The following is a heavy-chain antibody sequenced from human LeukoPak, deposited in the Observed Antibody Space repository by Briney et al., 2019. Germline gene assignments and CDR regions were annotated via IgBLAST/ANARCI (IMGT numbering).Heavy chain of an antibody. CDR1: GFIFSNYV. CDR3: AKYSTSGSLIPRFDY. D-gene: IGHD1-26*01. Sequence: PGGSLRLSCAASGFIFSNYVMSWVRQAPGKGLEWVSVISDSGGSTYYADSVKGRFTISRDNSKNTLYLQMNSLRAEDTAVYYCAKYSTSGSLIPRFDYWGQGTLVTVSS. J-gene: IGHJ4*02. CDR2: ISDSGGST. V-gene: IGHV3-23*01.